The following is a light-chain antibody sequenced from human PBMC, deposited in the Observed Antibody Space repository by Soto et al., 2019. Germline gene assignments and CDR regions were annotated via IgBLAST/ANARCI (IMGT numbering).Light chain of an antibody. CDR3: QQYDNWPLT. CDR2: GAS. CDR1: QSVSSN. J-gene: IGKJ4*01. V-gene: IGKV3-15*01. Sequence: EIVMTQSPATLPVSPGERATLSCRASQSVSSNLAWYQQKPGQAPRFLIYGASTRATGIPARFSGSGSGTEFTLTISSLQSEYFAVYYCQQYDNWPLTFGGGTKVEIK.